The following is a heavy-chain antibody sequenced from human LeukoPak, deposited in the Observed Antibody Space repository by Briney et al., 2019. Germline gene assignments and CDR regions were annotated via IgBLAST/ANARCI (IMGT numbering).Heavy chain of an antibody. Sequence: PGGSLRLSCAAPGFTFSRYGMHWVRQALGKGLEWVAVIWFVGSNKYYADSVKGRFTISRDNSKNTLYLEMNSLGAEDTAVYYCARDSLIAVAGTRVGYFDHWGQGTLVSVSS. D-gene: IGHD6-19*01. V-gene: IGHV3-33*01. CDR3: ARDSLIAVAGTRVGYFDH. CDR2: IWFVGSNK. J-gene: IGHJ4*02. CDR1: GFTFSRYG.